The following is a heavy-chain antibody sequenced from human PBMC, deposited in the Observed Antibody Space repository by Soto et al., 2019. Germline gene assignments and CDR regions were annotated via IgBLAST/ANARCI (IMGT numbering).Heavy chain of an antibody. J-gene: IGHJ6*02. CDR1: GYSFTSYW. Sequence: GESLKISCKGSGYSFTSYWIGCVRQIPGKGLEWMGIIYPGDSDTRYSPSFQGQVTISADKSISTPYLQWTSLKASDTAMYYCARAPFIYDFLSGPAYGYYYYGMDIWGQGTTVTVSS. CDR2: IYPGDSDT. V-gene: IGHV5-51*01. CDR3: ARAPFIYDFLSGPAYGYYYYGMDI. D-gene: IGHD3-3*01.